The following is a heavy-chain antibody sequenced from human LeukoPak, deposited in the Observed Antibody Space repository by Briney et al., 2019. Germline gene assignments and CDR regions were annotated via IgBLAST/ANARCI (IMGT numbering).Heavy chain of an antibody. Sequence: SETLSLTCTVSGGSISSSSYYWGWIRQPPGKGLEWIGSIYYSGSTYYNPSLKSRVTISVDTSKNQFSLKLSSVTAADTAVYYCARVVRQQRARTRDAYYYGMDVWGQGTTVTVSS. J-gene: IGHJ6*02. D-gene: IGHD6-13*01. CDR2: IYYSGST. CDR3: ARVVRQQRARTRDAYYYGMDV. CDR1: GGSISSSSYY. V-gene: IGHV4-39*07.